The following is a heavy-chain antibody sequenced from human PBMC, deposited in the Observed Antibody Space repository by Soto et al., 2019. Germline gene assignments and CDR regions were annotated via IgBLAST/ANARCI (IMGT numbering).Heavy chain of an antibody. CDR3: ARDLGIAAAAEYFQH. J-gene: IGHJ1*01. CDR2: ISAYNGNT. CDR1: GYTFTSYG. Sequence: QVQLVQSGAEVKKPGASVKVSCKASGYTFTSYGISWVRQAPGQGLEWMGWISAYNGNTNYAQKLQGRVTMTTATATSTASMELRSLRSDDTAVYYCARDLGIAAAAEYFQHWGQGTLVTVSS. D-gene: IGHD6-13*01. V-gene: IGHV1-18*01.